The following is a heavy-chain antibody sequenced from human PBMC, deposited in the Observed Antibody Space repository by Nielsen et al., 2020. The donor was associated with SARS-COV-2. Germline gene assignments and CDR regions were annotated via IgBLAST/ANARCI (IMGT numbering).Heavy chain of an antibody. CDR2: IYYSGST. V-gene: IGHV4-61*08. CDR3: ARDDYGDYGGGYYYYGMDV. J-gene: IGHJ6*02. D-gene: IGHD4-17*01. Sequence: SETLSLTCTVSGGSISSGGYYWSWIRQHPGKGLEWIGYIYYSGSTNYNPSLKSRVTISVDTSKNQFSLKLSSVTAADTAVYYCARDDYGDYGGGYYYYGMDVWGQGTTVTVSS. CDR1: GGSISSGGYY.